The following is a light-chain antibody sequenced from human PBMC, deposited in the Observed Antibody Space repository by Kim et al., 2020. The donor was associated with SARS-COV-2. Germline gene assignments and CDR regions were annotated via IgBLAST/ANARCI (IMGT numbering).Light chain of an antibody. V-gene: IGLV3-25*03. CDR3: QSADSSGTYGV. CDR2: KDS. J-gene: IGLJ2*01. Sequence: SPGHTARITCSGDALPKQYAYWYQQKPSQAPVLVLYKDSERPSGIPERFSGSSSGTTVTLTISGVQAEDEADYYCQSADSSGTYGVFGGGTQLTVL. CDR1: ALPKQY.